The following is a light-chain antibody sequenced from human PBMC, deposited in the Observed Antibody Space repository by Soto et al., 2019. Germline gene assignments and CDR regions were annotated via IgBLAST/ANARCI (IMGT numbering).Light chain of an antibody. CDR2: EVG. V-gene: IGLV2-14*01. J-gene: IGLJ2*01. Sequence: QSALTQPASVSGSPGQSIAISCTGTSSDVGAYNYVSWYQQHPGKAPKLMIYEVGNRPSGVSNRFSGSKSDNTASLTISGLQAEDEADYYCYSYTTSSTWVFGGGTKLTVL. CDR1: SSDVGAYNY. CDR3: YSYTTSSTWV.